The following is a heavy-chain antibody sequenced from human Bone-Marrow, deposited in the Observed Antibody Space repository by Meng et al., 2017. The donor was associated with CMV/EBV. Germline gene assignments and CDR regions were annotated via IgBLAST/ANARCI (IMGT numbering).Heavy chain of an antibody. J-gene: IGHJ4*02. V-gene: IGHV3-21*01. Sequence: GESLKISCGASGFTFSNHDMSWVRQAPGKGLEWVSSISSNSAGTYYADSRFTISRDNSKNSLYLQMNSLRAEDTAVYYCARWGTSPDSKLGIPFDYWGQGTLVTVSS. CDR3: ARWGTSPDSKLGIPFDY. CDR1: GFTFSNHD. D-gene: IGHD7-27*01. CDR2: ISSNSAGT.